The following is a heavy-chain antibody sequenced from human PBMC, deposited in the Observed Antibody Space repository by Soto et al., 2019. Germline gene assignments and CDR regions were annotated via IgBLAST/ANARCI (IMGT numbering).Heavy chain of an antibody. V-gene: IGHV1-24*01. CDR3: ATGAVGATRDYYGMDV. CDR2: FDPEDGET. Sequence: ASVKVSCKVSGYTLTELSMHWVRPAPGKGLEWMGGFDPEDGETIYAQKFQGRVTMTEDTSKDTAYMELSSLRSEDTAVYYCATGAVGATRDYYGMDVWGQGTTVTVSS. J-gene: IGHJ6*02. D-gene: IGHD1-26*01. CDR1: GYTLTELS.